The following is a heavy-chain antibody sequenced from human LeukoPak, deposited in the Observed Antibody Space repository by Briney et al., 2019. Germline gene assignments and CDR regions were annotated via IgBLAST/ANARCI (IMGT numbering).Heavy chain of an antibody. CDR2: INGDGSTT. CDR3: ARSYYASGTYYNAPFFDF. Sequence: GGSLRLSCAASGFTFSTYWMHWVRRAPGKGLVWVSGINGDGSTTTYANSVKGRLTISRDNAKNTLYDEMHSRRAEDTAVYYCARSYYASGTYYNAPFFDFWGQGTLVAVSS. CDR1: GFTFSTYW. D-gene: IGHD3-10*01. J-gene: IGHJ4*02. V-gene: IGHV3-74*03.